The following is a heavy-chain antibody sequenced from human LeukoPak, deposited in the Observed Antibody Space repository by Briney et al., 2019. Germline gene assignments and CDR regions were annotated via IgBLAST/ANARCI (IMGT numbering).Heavy chain of an antibody. CDR1: GYTFTGYY. J-gene: IGHJ5*02. V-gene: IGHV1-2*02. CDR2: INPNSGGT. CDR3: ARDGDYRPGPDNWFDP. Sequence: GASVKVSCKASGYTFTGYYMHWVRQAPGQGLEWMGWINPNSGGTNYAQKFQGRVTMTRDTSISTAYMELSRLRSDDTAVYYCARDGDYRPGPDNWFDPWGQGTLVTVSS. D-gene: IGHD4-17*01.